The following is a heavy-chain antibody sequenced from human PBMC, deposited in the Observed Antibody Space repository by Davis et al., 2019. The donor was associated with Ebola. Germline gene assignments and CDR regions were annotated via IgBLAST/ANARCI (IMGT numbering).Heavy chain of an antibody. J-gene: IGHJ6*02. D-gene: IGHD3-10*01. V-gene: IGHV1-18*01. CDR1: GYTFTSYG. Sequence: AASVKVSCKASGYTFTSYGISWVRQAPGQGLEWMGWISAYNGNTNYAQKLQGRVTMTTDTATSTAYMELRSLRSDDTAVYYCAREEKRITMVQGVTYYYYGMDVWGQGTTVTVSS. CDR3: AREEKRITMVQGVTYYYYGMDV. CDR2: ISAYNGNT.